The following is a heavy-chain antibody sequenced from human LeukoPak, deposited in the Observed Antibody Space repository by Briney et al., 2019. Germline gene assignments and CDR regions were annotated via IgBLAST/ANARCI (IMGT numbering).Heavy chain of an antibody. Sequence: GGSLRLSCAASGFTFSSYSMNWVRQAPGKGLEWVSYISSSSSTIYYADSVKGRFTISRDNAKNSLYLQMNSLRAEDTAVYYCARPHGYDVELAFDIWGQGTMVTVSS. D-gene: IGHD1-7*01. V-gene: IGHV3-48*01. CDR2: ISSSSSTI. CDR3: ARPHGYDVELAFDI. CDR1: GFTFSSYS. J-gene: IGHJ3*02.